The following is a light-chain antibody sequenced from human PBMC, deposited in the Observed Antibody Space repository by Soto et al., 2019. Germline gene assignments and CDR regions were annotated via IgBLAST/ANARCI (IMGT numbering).Light chain of an antibody. CDR3: QQVNSHPRT. CDR1: QGIRSY. CDR2: AAS. J-gene: IGKJ2*01. Sequence: DIQLTQSPSFLSASIGDRVTITCRASQGIRSYLAWYQQQPGKAPKLLIYAASTLQRGVPSRISGSGSGTEFTLTISSLQPEDFGTYYCQQVNSHPRTFGQGTKLEIK. V-gene: IGKV1-9*01.